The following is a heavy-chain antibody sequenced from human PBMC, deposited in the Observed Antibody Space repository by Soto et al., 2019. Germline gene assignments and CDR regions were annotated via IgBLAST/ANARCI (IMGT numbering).Heavy chain of an antibody. D-gene: IGHD2-2*02. Sequence: QVHLVQSGAEVKTPGASVTISCKASGYTFSDYGIHWIRQAPGQRPEWLGWILCLNDRKEYSQKFQGRISLTRDTSASTAYMGWSRLRSEDTAVYYCARGRRTCTEKTCYTDFDFWCQGSLVSVSS. CDR2: ILCLNDRK. V-gene: IGHV1-3*01. J-gene: IGHJ4*02. CDR1: GYTFSDYG. CDR3: ARGRRTCTEKTCYTDFDF.